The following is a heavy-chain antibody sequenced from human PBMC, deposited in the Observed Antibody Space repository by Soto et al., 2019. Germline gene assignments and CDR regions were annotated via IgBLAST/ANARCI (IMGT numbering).Heavy chain of an antibody. D-gene: IGHD3-10*01. CDR2: IYYSGST. Sequence: QLQLQESGPGLVKPSETLSLTCTVSGGSISSSSYYWGWIRQPPGKGLEWIGSIYYSGSTYYNPSLKSRVTISVDTSKNQFSLKLSSVTAADTAVYYCARLPGYYGSGSYYNSSPYNWFDPWGQGTLVTVSS. V-gene: IGHV4-39*01. CDR3: ARLPGYYGSGSYYNSSPYNWFDP. CDR1: GGSISSSSYY. J-gene: IGHJ5*02.